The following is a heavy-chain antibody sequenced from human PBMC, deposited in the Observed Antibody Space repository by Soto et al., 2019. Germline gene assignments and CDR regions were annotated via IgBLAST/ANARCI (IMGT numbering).Heavy chain of an antibody. V-gene: IGHV1-69*14. D-gene: IGHD2-21*02. CDR1: GGSFRREA. CDR2: ILPFFGTA. Sequence: QVQLVQPGAEVKKPGSSVKVSCKASGGSFRREAINWLRQAPGQGPEWMGNILPFFGTADYAQKFQGRVPGTADMSMDTVYMELTSIRVEETVVFFCGWGHKFGGNSDAFDVWGQGTTVIVSS. CDR3: GWGHKFGGNSDAFDV. J-gene: IGHJ3*01.